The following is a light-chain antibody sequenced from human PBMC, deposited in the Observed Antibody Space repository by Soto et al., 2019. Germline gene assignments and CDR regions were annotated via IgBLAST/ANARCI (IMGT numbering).Light chain of an antibody. J-gene: IGKJ1*01. CDR1: QSISSW. CDR2: DAS. CDR3: QQYNSYSWT. Sequence: IHMTQSPSTQPASVGYRVTITYRASQSISSWLAWYQQKKGKAPKILIYDASSLESGVPSRFSGSGSGTEFTLPISRLQPDDFATYYCQQYNSYSWTFGQGTKVDIK. V-gene: IGKV1-5*01.